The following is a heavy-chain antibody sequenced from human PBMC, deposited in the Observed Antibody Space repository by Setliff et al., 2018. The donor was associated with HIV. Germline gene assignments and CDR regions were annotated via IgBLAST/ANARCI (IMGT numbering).Heavy chain of an antibody. CDR3: ARGTAYYNFWSGYSQDYYYYMDV. Sequence: NPSETLSLTCAVYGGSFSEYYWSWIRQSPGKGLEWIGEINHSGSTKYNPSLKSRVTISVDTSKNQFSLKLSSVTAADTAVYYCARGTAYYNFWSGYSQDYYYYMDVWGKGTTVTVSS. CDR2: INHSGST. V-gene: IGHV4-34*01. D-gene: IGHD3-3*01. J-gene: IGHJ6*03. CDR1: GGSFSEYY.